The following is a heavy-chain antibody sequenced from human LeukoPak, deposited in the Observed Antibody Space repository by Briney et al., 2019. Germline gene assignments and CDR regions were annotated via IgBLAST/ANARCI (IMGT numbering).Heavy chain of an antibody. D-gene: IGHD3-3*01. CDR2: IIPILGIA. Sequence: ASVKVSCKASGGTFSSYAISWVRQAPGQGLEWMGRIIPILGIANYAQKFQGRVTITADKSTSTAYMELSSLRSEDTAVYYCARVRIIAGYYDFWSGSLDYWGQGTLVTVSS. CDR3: ARVRIIAGYYDFWSGSLDY. V-gene: IGHV1-69*04. J-gene: IGHJ4*02. CDR1: GGTFSSYA.